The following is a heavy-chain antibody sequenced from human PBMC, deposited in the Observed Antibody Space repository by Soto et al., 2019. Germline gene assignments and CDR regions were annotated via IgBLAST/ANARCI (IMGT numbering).Heavy chain of an antibody. V-gene: IGHV3-30*03. Sequence: QIQLVESGGDVVQPGKSLRLSCAASGFNFGFFGMHWVRQAPGKGLEWVAFISGDGINTHYADSVRGRFTFSRDYSRKSMYLQMGSLGDEDTALYYCASGNLTFDVDPWGLGTLVTVSS. J-gene: IGHJ5*02. CDR3: ASGNLTFDVDP. CDR1: GFNFGFFG. CDR2: ISGDGINT. D-gene: IGHD3-16*01.